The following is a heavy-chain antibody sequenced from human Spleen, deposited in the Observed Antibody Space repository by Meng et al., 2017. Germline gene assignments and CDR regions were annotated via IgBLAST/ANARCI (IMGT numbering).Heavy chain of an antibody. D-gene: IGHD2-21*02. V-gene: IGHV3-74*01. Sequence: GESLKISCEASGFTFSTYWMHWVRQGPGKGLVWVSRINSDGRSTYYADSVKGRVTISSDNAKNTLYLQMNSLRVEDTGVYYCARPSDFSLDHWGQGTLVTVSS. CDR2: INSDGRST. J-gene: IGHJ4*02. CDR1: GFTFSTYW. CDR3: ARPSDFSLDH.